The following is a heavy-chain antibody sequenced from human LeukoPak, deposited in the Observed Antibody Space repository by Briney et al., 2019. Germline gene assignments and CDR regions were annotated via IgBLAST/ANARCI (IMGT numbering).Heavy chain of an antibody. CDR3: VYYSIVSGCFDP. J-gene: IGHJ5*02. CDR1: GGSISPYH. CDR2: IYNTGST. Sequence: SETLSLTCTVSGGSISPYHWSWVRQPPGKGLECIGYIYNTGSTNYNPSLKSRVTISVDTSKNQFSLHLTSVTAADTAVYYCVYYSIVSGCFDPWGQGTLVTVSS. D-gene: IGHD5/OR15-5a*01. V-gene: IGHV4-59*01.